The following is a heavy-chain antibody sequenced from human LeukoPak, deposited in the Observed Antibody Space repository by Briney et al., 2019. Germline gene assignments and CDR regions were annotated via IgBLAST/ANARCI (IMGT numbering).Heavy chain of an antibody. CDR1: GGSFSGYY. CDR3: ARGKRISMIGRGGLVPQNDY. J-gene: IGHJ4*02. Sequence: SETLSLTCAVYGGSFSGYYWSWIRQPPGKGLGWIGEINHSGSTNYKPSLKSRVTISVDTSKNQFSLKLSSVTAADTAVYFCARGKRISMIGRGGLVPQNDYWGQGTLVTVSS. CDR2: INHSGST. D-gene: IGHD3-22*01. V-gene: IGHV4-34*01.